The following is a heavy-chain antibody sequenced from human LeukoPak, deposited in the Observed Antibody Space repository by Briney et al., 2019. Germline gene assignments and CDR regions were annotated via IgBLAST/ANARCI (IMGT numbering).Heavy chain of an antibody. Sequence: SETLSLTCAVYGGSFSGYYWSWIRQPPGKGLEWIGEINHSGSTNYNPSLKSRVTISVDTSKNQFSLKLSSVTAADTAAYYCARGSPYGRNWFDPWGQGTLVTVSS. CDR1: GGSFSGYY. CDR3: ARGSPYGRNWFDP. D-gene: IGHD3-10*01. CDR2: INHSGST. V-gene: IGHV4-34*01. J-gene: IGHJ5*02.